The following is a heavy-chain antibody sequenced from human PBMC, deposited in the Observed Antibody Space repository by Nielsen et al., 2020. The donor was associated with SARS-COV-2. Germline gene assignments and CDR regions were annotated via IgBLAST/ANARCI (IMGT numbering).Heavy chain of an antibody. J-gene: IGHJ6*02. Sequence: SATLSLTCTVSGGSISSISYYWGWIRQPPGKGLEWIGSIYYSGSTYYNPSLKIRVTISVDTSKNQFSLKLSSVTAADTAVYYCASQRGSYYYYGMDVWGQGTTVTVSS. CDR1: GGSISSISYY. D-gene: IGHD1-26*01. V-gene: IGHV4-39*01. CDR2: IYYSGST. CDR3: ASQRGSYYYYGMDV.